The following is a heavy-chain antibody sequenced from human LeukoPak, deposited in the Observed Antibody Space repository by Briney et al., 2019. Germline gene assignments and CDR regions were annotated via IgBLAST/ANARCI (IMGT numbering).Heavy chain of an antibody. J-gene: IGHJ4*02. V-gene: IGHV3-23*01. CDR3: AKDRSIGTYYTFDH. CDR2: ISASAAMT. Sequence: SGGSLRLSCEASGFTFNNYVMTWVRQAPGKGLEWVSSISASAAMTYYADSVKGRFTVSRDNSNNRLYLRMSGLTAADTAVYYCAKDRSIGTYYTFDHWGQGTLVTVSS. D-gene: IGHD1-26*01. CDR1: GFTFNNYV.